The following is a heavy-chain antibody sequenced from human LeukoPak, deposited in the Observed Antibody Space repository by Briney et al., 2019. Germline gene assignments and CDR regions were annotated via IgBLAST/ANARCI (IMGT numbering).Heavy chain of an antibody. D-gene: IGHD2-2*01. CDR1: GGSISSGDYY. CDR3: ARGPVVPAADQFDY. Sequence: PSETLSLTCTVSGGSISSGDYYWSWIRQPPGKSLEWIGYIYYSGGTYYNPSLKSRVTISVDTSKNQFSLKLSSVTAADTAVYYCARGPVVPAADQFDYWGQGTLVTVSS. J-gene: IGHJ4*02. V-gene: IGHV4-30-4*08. CDR2: IYYSGGT.